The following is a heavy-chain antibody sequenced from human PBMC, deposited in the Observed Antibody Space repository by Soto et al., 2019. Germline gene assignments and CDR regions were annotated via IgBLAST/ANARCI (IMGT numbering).Heavy chain of an antibody. D-gene: IGHD3-10*01. CDR3: ARDNTGVLDG. CDR2: IIPYIGKT. CDR1: GYTFTSYG. Sequence: GASVKVSCKASGYTFTSYGISWVRQAPGQGLEWMGWIIPYIGKTNYAQKFQGRVTITADESTSTAYMELSSLRSEDTAVYYCARDNTGVLDGWGQGTLVTVSS. J-gene: IGHJ4*02. V-gene: IGHV1-69*13.